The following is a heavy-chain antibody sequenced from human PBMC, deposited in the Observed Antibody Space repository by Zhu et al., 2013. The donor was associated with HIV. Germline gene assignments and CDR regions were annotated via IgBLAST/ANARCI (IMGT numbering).Heavy chain of an antibody. V-gene: IGHV1-2*02. Sequence: QVQLVQSGAEVKKPGASVKVSCKASGYTFTDYHIHWLRQVPGQGLEWVGLMNLNTGYTTYAQKFQDRVTMTRDTAINSTYMELNSLTFDDSAVYYCARDPAPPGTWYFDLWGLAPWSLSPX. D-gene: IGHD6-6*01. J-gene: IGHJ2*01. CDR3: ARDPAPPGTWYFDL. CDR2: MNLNTGYT. CDR1: GYTFTDYH.